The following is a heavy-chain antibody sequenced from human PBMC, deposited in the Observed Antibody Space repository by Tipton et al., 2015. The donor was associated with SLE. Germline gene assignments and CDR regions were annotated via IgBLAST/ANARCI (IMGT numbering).Heavy chain of an antibody. CDR2: ISYDGRNK. V-gene: IGHV3-30*04. CDR1: GITVNNYA. D-gene: IGHD3-10*01. CDR3: VRGDYYGLGSNYGMKY. J-gene: IGHJ4*02. Sequence: QVQLVQSGGGVVQPGRSLRLSCTGTGITVNNYAMNWVRQAPGKGLDWMTVISYDGRNKNYADSVKGRFTISRDNSGDTVYLEMNSLRIEDTAVYYCVRGDYYGLGSNYGMKYWGLGTLVTVSS.